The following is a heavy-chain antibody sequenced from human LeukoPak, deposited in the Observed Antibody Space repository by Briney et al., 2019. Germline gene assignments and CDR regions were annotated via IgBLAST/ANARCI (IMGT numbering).Heavy chain of an antibody. CDR2: ISAYNGNT. D-gene: IGHD2-2*01. Sequence: ASVKVSCKASGYTFTSYGISWVRQAPGQGLEWMGWISAYNGNTNYAQKLQDRVTMTTDTSTSTAYMELRSLRSDDTAVYYCARDLGYCSRTSCYRNWFDPWGQGTLVTVSS. CDR3: ARDLGYCSRTSCYRNWFDP. CDR1: GYTFTSYG. V-gene: IGHV1-18*04. J-gene: IGHJ5*02.